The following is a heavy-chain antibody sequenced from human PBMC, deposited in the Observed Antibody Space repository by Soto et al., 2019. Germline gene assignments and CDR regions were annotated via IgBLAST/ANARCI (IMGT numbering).Heavy chain of an antibody. V-gene: IGHV4-59*08. Sequence: PSETLSLTCSVSGGSISSYYWSWIRQPPGKGLEWIGYIYYSGSTNYNPSFKSRVTISVDTSKNQFSLKLSSVTAADTAVYYCARLEYQLLFDYWGQGTLVTV. CDR2: IYYSGST. J-gene: IGHJ4*02. CDR1: GGSISSYY. D-gene: IGHD2-2*01. CDR3: ARLEYQLLFDY.